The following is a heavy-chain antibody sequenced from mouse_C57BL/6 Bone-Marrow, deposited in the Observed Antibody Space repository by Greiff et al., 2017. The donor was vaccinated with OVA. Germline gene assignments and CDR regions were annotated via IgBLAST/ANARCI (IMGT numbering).Heavy chain of an antibody. D-gene: IGHD1-1*01. J-gene: IGHJ1*03. CDR3: ASPYYGSSYGYFDV. V-gene: IGHV1-54*01. CDR2: INPGSGGT. Sequence: VQLQESGAELVRPGTSVKVSCKASGYAFTNYLIEWVKQRPGQGLEWIGVINPGSGGTNYNEKFKGKATLTADKSSSTAYMQLSSLTSEDSAVYFCASPYYGSSYGYFDVWGTGTTVTVSS. CDR1: GYAFTNYL.